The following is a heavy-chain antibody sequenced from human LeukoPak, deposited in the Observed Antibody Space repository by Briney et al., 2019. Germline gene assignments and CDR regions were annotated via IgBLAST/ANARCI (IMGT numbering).Heavy chain of an antibody. Sequence: SVKLSCKASGGTFSSYAISWVRQAPGQGLEWLGGIIPIFGTTNYAQTFKGRVTITADKSTNTAYMELSSLRSEDTAVYYSARDHVDDSSGLYYGMDVWGQGATVIVSS. D-gene: IGHD3-22*01. J-gene: IGHJ6*02. CDR2: IIPIFGTT. CDR3: ARDHVDDSSGLYYGMDV. CDR1: GGTFSSYA. V-gene: IGHV1-69*06.